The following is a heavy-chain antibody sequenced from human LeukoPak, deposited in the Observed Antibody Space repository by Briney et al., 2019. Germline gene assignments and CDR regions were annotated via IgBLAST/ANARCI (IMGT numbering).Heavy chain of an antibody. D-gene: IGHD3-3*01. CDR2: MNSNSGDT. V-gene: IGHV1-8*01. CDR1: GYTFTSYN. CDR3: ARAVTMDTDAFDI. Sequence: ASVKVSCKASGYTFTSYNINWVRQATGQGPEWMGWMNSNSGDTGYAQKFQGRVTITRNTSISTAYMELSSLRSEDTAVYYCARAVTMDTDAFDIWGQGTMVTVSS. J-gene: IGHJ3*02.